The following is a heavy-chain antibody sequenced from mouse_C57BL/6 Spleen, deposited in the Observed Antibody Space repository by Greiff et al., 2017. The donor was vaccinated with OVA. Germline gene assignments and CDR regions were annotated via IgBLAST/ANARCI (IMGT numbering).Heavy chain of an antibody. D-gene: IGHD3-2*02. Sequence: EVQLQQSGAELVRPGASVKLSCTASGFNIKDDYMHWVKQRPEQGLEWIGWIDPENGDTEYASKFQGKATITADTSSNTAYLQLSSLTSEDTAVYYCTLTAQARAWFAYWGQGTLVTVSA. V-gene: IGHV14-4*01. J-gene: IGHJ3*01. CDR1: GFNIKDDY. CDR3: TLTAQARAWFAY. CDR2: IDPENGDT.